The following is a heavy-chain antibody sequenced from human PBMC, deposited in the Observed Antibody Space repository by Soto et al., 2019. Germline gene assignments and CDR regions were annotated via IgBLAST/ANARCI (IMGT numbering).Heavy chain of an antibody. Sequence: QIQLVQSGAEVKKPGSSVKVSCKASGGTFSSYAISWVRQAPGQGLEWMGGIIPIFGTANYAQKFQGRVTITADESTSTAYMELSSLRSEDTAVYYCARVGGVVVAHMGYYYGMDVWGQGTTVTVSS. CDR2: IIPIFGTA. CDR1: GGTFSSYA. V-gene: IGHV1-69*12. CDR3: ARVGGVVVAHMGYYYGMDV. J-gene: IGHJ6*02. D-gene: IGHD3-22*01.